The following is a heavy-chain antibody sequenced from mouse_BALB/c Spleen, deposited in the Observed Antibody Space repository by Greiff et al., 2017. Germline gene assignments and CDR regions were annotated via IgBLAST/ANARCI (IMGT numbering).Heavy chain of an antibody. CDR2: IDTSDSNT. CDR3: ARNWDRYFDV. Sequence: QVQLQQSGAELVMPGASVKMSCKASGYTFTDYWMHWVNQRPGQGLEWIGAIDTSDSNTSYNQKFKGKATLTVDESSSTAYMQLSSLTSEDSAVYYCARNWDRYFDVWGAGTTVTVSS. CDR1: GYTFTDYW. V-gene: IGHV1-69*01. J-gene: IGHJ1*01. D-gene: IGHD4-1*01.